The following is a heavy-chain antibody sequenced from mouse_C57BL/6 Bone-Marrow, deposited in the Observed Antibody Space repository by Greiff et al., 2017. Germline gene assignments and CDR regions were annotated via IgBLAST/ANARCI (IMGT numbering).Heavy chain of an antibody. CDR3: ARTNLRADY. V-gene: IGHV1-55*01. J-gene: IGHJ2*01. D-gene: IGHD1-1*01. CDR1: GYTFTSYW. Sequence: QVQLQQPGAELVKPGASVKMSCKASGYTFTSYWITWVKQRPGQGLEWIGDIYPGSGSTNYNEKFKSKATLTVDKSSSTAYMQLSSLTSEDSAVYYCARTNLRADYWGQGTTLTVSS. CDR2: IYPGSGST.